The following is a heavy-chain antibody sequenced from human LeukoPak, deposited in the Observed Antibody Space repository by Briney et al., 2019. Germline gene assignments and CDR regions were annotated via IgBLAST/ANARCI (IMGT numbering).Heavy chain of an antibody. Sequence: SETLSLTCTVSGGSISGGDSYWRWIRQPPGKGLEWIGYIYYSGSTYYNPSPKSRVTISVDTSKNQFSLKLSSVTAADTAVYYCARVSPQLVPHYWGQGTLVTVSS. CDR1: GGSISGGDSY. CDR2: IYYSGST. D-gene: IGHD6-6*01. V-gene: IGHV4-30-4*01. J-gene: IGHJ4*02. CDR3: ARVSPQLVPHY.